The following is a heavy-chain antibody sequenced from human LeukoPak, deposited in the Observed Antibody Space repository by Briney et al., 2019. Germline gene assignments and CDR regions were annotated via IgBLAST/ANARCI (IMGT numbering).Heavy chain of an antibody. D-gene: IGHD3-10*01. CDR2: IYWDDDK. Sequence: SGPTLVNPTPTLTLTFTFSGFSLRTSGVGVGWIRQPPGKALEWLALIYWDDDKHYSPSLKSKLTITKDFSKNKVVFTMTMMDPVDTATYYGAHRPENYYDGSGSDWFDPWGQGTLVTVSS. CDR1: GFSLRTSGVG. V-gene: IGHV2-5*02. J-gene: IGHJ5*02. CDR3: AHRPENYYDGSGSDWFDP.